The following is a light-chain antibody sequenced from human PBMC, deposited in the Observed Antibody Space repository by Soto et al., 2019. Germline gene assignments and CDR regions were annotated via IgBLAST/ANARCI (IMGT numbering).Light chain of an antibody. CDR3: GAWDSSLMGVV. CDR1: SSNVGHNY. Sequence: QSVLTQPPSVSAAPGQRVTISCSGSSSNVGHNYVSWYQQLPGTAPKLLIYDNNKLPSGIPDRFSGSKSATSATLDITALQTGDEADYYCGAWDSSLMGVVFGGGTKLTVL. J-gene: IGLJ2*01. V-gene: IGLV1-51*01. CDR2: DNN.